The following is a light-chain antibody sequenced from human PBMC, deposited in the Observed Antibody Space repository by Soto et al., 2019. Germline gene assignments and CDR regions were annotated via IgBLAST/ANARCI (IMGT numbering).Light chain of an antibody. Sequence: QSVVTQPPSVSGAPGQRVTISCTGSSSNIGADYDVHWYQHLPGRAPKLLIYGNNNRPSGVPDRFSGTKSGTSASLDITGLQAEDEADYYCQSFDTRLNTVVFGGGTKLTVL. V-gene: IGLV1-40*01. CDR3: QSFDTRLNTVV. CDR2: GNN. CDR1: SSNIGADYD. J-gene: IGLJ2*01.